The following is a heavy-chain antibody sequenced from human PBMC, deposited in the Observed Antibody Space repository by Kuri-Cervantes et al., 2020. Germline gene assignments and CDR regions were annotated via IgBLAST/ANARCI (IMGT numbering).Heavy chain of an antibody. CDR3: AKNLGDPY. CDR1: GLTFSSYG. Sequence: GESLKISCAASGLTFSSYGMHWVRQAPGRGLEWVAVISYDGSNKYYADSVKGRFTISRDNSKNTLYLQMNSLRAEDTAAYYCAKNLGDPYWGQGTLVTVSS. V-gene: IGHV3-30-3*02. J-gene: IGHJ4*02. D-gene: IGHD3-16*01. CDR2: ISYDGSNK.